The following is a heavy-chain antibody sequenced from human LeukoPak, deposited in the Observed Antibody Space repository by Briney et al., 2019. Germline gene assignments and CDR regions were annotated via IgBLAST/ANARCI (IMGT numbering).Heavy chain of an antibody. Sequence: GGSLRLSCAASGFTVSSNYMSWVRQAPGKGLEWVSVIYSGGSTYYADSVKGRFTVSRDNARDSLYLQMNSLRAEDTAIYYCTKDRGTTGPYDYWGQGILVTVSS. CDR2: IYSGGST. CDR3: TKDRGTTGPYDY. J-gene: IGHJ4*02. V-gene: IGHV3-53*01. D-gene: IGHD3-10*01. CDR1: GFTVSSNY.